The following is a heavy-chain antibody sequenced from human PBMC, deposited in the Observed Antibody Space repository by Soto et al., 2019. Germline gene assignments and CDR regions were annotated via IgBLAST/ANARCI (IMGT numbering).Heavy chain of an antibody. CDR3: ARDRNIVATIYNYYGMDV. V-gene: IGHV1-69*13. J-gene: IGHJ6*02. D-gene: IGHD5-12*01. Sequence: SVKVSCKASRGTFSSYAISCVRQAPGQGLEWMGGIIPIFGTANYAQEFQGRVTITADESTSTAYMELSSLRSEDTAVYYCARDRNIVATIYNYYGMDVWGQGTTVTVSS. CDR2: IIPIFGTA. CDR1: RGTFSSYA.